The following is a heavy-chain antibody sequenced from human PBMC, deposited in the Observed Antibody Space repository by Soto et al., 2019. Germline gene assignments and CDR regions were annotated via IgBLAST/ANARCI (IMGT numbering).Heavy chain of an antibody. CDR3: ARHTDGYGMDV. Sequence: VESLNISCKGSGYSFTSYWIVWVLQMPGKGLEWMGITHPGDSDTRYSPSFQGQVIISDDKSISNAFLQWSSLKASDTAMYYCARHTDGYGMDVWGQGTTVTVS. D-gene: IGHD2-8*02. CDR1: GYSFTSYW. V-gene: IGHV5-51*01. J-gene: IGHJ6*02. CDR2: THPGDSDT.